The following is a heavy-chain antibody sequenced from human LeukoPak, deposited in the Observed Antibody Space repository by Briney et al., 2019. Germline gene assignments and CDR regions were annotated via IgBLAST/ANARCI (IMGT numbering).Heavy chain of an antibody. CDR3: ARVVGASEYFQH. Sequence: ASVKVSCKASGYTFTGYYMHWVRQAPGQGLEWMGRINPYSGGTNYAQKFQGRVTMTRDTSISTAYMELSRLRSDDTAVYYCARVVGASEYFQHWGQGTLVTVSS. D-gene: IGHD1-26*01. CDR1: GYTFTGYY. J-gene: IGHJ1*01. CDR2: INPYSGGT. V-gene: IGHV1-2*06.